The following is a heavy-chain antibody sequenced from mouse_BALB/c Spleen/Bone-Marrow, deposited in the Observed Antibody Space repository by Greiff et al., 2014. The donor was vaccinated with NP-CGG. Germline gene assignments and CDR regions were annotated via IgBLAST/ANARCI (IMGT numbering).Heavy chain of an antibody. J-gene: IGHJ2*01. Sequence: VQLQQSGAELVRPGTPVKLSCKASGYTFTSYWMNWVKQRPGRGLEWIGRIDPSDSETHNNQKFKDKATLTVDKSSSTAYIQLSSLTSEDSAVYYCARWGAYFDYWGQGTTLTVSS. V-gene: IGHV1-61*01. CDR2: IDPSDSET. CDR1: GYTFTSYW. CDR3: ARWGAYFDY.